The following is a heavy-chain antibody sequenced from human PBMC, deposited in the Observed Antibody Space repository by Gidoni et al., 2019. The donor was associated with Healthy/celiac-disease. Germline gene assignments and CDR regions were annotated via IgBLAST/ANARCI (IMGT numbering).Heavy chain of an antibody. D-gene: IGHD6-19*01. CDR3: ARGYSSGWYEGVHFDY. J-gene: IGHJ4*02. CDR1: GGSISSYY. V-gene: IGHV4-4*07. Sequence: QVQLQESGPGLVKPSETLSLTCTVSGGSISSYYWSWIRQPAGKGLEWIGRIYTRGSTNYNPSLKSRVTMSVDTSKNQFSLKLSSVTAADTAVYYCARGYSSGWYEGVHFDYWGQGTLVTVSS. CDR2: IYTRGST.